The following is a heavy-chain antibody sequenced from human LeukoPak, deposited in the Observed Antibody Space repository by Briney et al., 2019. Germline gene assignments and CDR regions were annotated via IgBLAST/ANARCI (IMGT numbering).Heavy chain of an antibody. CDR2: IKHDGSET. CDR1: GFTFSDYW. CDR3: ARVAAAVSRDY. V-gene: IGHV3-7*01. Sequence: PGGSLRLSCAASGFTFSDYWMNWVRQAPGKGLEWVASIKHDGSETFYVESVKGRFTISRDNAKNSVYLQMNSLRFQDTAVYYCARVAAAVSRDYWGQGTLVIVSS. D-gene: IGHD6-13*01. J-gene: IGHJ4*02.